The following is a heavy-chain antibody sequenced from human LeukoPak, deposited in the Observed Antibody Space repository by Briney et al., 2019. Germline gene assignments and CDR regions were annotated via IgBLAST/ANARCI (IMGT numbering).Heavy chain of an antibody. D-gene: IGHD6-13*01. Sequence: GGSLRLSCAASGFTFSSYGMHWVRQAPGKGLEWVSAISGSGGSTYYADSVKGRFTISRDNSKNTLYLQMNSLRAEDTAVYYCAKDVEVSSSWYVYFDYWGQGTLVTVSS. CDR2: ISGSGGST. CDR1: GFTFSSYG. CDR3: AKDVEVSSSWYVYFDY. J-gene: IGHJ4*02. V-gene: IGHV3-23*01.